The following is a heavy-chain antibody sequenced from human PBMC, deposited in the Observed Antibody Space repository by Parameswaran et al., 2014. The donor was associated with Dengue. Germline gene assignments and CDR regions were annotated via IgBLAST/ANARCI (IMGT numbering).Heavy chain of an antibody. V-gene: IGHV1-69*01. J-gene: IGHJ6*02. CDR2: SSLSLVQ. CDR3: ARGPLSDCSSTSCYRYYYYYGMDV. D-gene: IGHD2-2*01. Sequence: SWVRQAPGQGLEWMEGSSLSLVQQTTHRSSRGRVTITADESTSTAYMELSSLRSEDTAVYYCARGPLSDCSSTSCYRYYYYYGMDVWGQGTTVTVSS.